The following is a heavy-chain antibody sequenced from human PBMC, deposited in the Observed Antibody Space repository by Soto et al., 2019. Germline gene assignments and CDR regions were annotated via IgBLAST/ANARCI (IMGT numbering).Heavy chain of an antibody. Sequence: QVQLVQSGAEVEKPGASVKLSCTASGYTFASYSLHLVRQAPGQRLEWMGWINTDSGNTEYSQNFRGRVTITRDTSASTAYMELRSLQSEDTAVDYCARDAYYGSGHYNFFDCWGQGTLVTVSS. J-gene: IGHJ4*02. CDR3: ARDAYYGSGHYNFFDC. CDR2: INTDSGNT. V-gene: IGHV1-3*04. CDR1: GYTFASYS. D-gene: IGHD3-10*01.